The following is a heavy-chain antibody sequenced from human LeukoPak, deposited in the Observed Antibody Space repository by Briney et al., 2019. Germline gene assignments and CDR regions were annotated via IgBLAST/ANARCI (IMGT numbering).Heavy chain of an antibody. J-gene: IGHJ6*02. CDR3: ARDKITGTTGGYYYGMDV. CDR1: GFTFSSYG. CDR2: IWYDGSNK. Sequence: GRSLRLSCAASGFTFSSYGMHWVRQAPGKGLEWVAVIWYDGSNKYYADSVKGRFTISRDNSKNTLYLQMNSLRAEDTAVYYRARDKITGTTGGYYYGMDVWGQGTTVTVSS. D-gene: IGHD1-7*01. V-gene: IGHV3-33*01.